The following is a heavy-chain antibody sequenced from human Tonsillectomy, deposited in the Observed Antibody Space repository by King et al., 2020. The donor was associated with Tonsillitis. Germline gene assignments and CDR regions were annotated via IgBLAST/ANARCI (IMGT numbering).Heavy chain of an antibody. CDR2: ISKSGGDT. CDR1: GFTFSTYA. CDR3: ARVRPPLNIAAATSAWFDH. Sequence: QLVQSGGGLVQPGGSRRLSCAASGFTFSTYAMTWVRQAPGQGLEWVSGISKSGGDTDYAESVRGRFTISRANSKNKLYLQMTSLRAEDTAVYYCARVRPPLNIAAATSAWFDHWGQGTLVTVSS. D-gene: IGHD6-13*01. V-gene: IGHV3-23*04. J-gene: IGHJ5*02.